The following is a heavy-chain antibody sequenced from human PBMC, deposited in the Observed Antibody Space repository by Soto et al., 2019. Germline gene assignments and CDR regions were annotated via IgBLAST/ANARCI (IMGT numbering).Heavy chain of an antibody. V-gene: IGHV4-31*03. CDR1: GGFIRTGGYY. CDR2: ISDSGST. J-gene: IGHJ4*02. CDR3: ARHPRQGRQDYFDY. Sequence: SETLSLTCTVSGGFIRTGGYYWSWLRQHPGKGLEWIGYISDSGSTYYNPSLKSRVTISVDMSKNQFSLRLSSVTAADPAVYFCARHPRQGRQDYFDYWGQGTLVTVSS.